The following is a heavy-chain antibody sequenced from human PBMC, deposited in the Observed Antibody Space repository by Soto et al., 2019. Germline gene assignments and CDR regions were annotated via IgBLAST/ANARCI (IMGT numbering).Heavy chain of an antibody. D-gene: IGHD5-18*01. CDR1: GFTFSSYG. J-gene: IGHJ6*02. Sequence: PGGSLRLSCAASGFTFSSYGMHWVRQAPGKGLEWVAVISYDGSNKYYADSVKGRFTISRDNSKNTLYLQMNSLRAEDTAVYYCAKGYSYPGYYYYYGMDVWGQGTTVTVSS. V-gene: IGHV3-30*18. CDR3: AKGYSYPGYYYYYGMDV. CDR2: ISYDGSNK.